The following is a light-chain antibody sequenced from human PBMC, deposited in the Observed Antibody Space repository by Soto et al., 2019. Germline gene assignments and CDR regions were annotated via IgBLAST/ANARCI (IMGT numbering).Light chain of an antibody. Sequence: QSALTQPASVSGSPGQSITSSCTGTTSDVGPYNYVSWYQQHPGKAPKVMIYEVSNRPSGVSNRCSGYKSGNTASLTISGLQAEDEADYYCSSYTTSSTVVFGGGTKLTVL. CDR2: EVS. CDR1: TSDVGPYNY. J-gene: IGLJ2*01. CDR3: SSYTTSSTVV. V-gene: IGLV2-14*01.